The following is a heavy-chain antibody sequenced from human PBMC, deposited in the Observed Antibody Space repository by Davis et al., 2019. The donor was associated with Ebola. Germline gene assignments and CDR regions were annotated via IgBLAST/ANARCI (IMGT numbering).Heavy chain of an antibody. CDR2: ISGSGGST. CDR3: ATDPYGGNPQSADY. Sequence: GESLKISCADSVITFSSYAMTWVRQAPGKGLEWVSGISGSGGSTDYADSVKGRFTISRDNSKNTLYLQMNSLRADDTAVYYCATDPYGGNPQSADYWGQGSLVTVSS. V-gene: IGHV3-23*01. D-gene: IGHD3-16*01. J-gene: IGHJ4*02. CDR1: VITFSSYA.